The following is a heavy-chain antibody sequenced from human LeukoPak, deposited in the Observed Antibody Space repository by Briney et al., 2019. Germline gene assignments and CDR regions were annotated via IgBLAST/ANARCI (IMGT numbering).Heavy chain of an antibody. V-gene: IGHV3-23*01. CDR3: AKGGKQQLVWVDY. CDR1: GFTCSSYA. D-gene: IGHD6-13*01. Sequence: PGGSLRLSCAASGFTCSSYAMSWVRQVPGKGLEWVSGISGSGGSTSYAVSVKGRFTISRDNSTNSLYLLMNSLRAEDTAVYYCAKGGKQQLVWVDYWGQGTLVTVSS. CDR2: ISGSGGST. J-gene: IGHJ4*02.